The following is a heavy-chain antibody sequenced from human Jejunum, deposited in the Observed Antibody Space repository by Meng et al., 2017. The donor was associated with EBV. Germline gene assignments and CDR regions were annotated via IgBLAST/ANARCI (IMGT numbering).Heavy chain of an antibody. CDR1: GGSVNSGNVY. CDR2: IYYSGST. D-gene: IGHD5-12*01. J-gene: IGHJ4*02. CDR3: AGLRYSGYDRAFDY. V-gene: IGHV4-61*01. Sequence: QLQLQESGPGLVKPSETLSLPCTVSGGSVNSGNVYWSWIRQPPGKGLEWIGYIYYSGSTNSIPSLKSRVTISLDTSKNQFSLKLSSVTAADTAVYYCAGLRYSGYDRAFDYWGQGALVTVSS.